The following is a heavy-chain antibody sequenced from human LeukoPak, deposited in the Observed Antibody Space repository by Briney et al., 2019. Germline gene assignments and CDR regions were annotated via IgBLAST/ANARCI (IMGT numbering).Heavy chain of an antibody. J-gene: IGHJ4*02. Sequence: SETLSLTCTVSGGSISSISYYWGWIRQPPGKGLEWIVSMYYSGSTYNNPSLKSRVTISVDTSKNQFSLKLSSGTAADTAVYYCARATRAARHFDYWGQGTLVTVSS. V-gene: IGHV4-39*07. D-gene: IGHD6-6*01. CDR2: MYYSGST. CDR1: GGSISSISYY. CDR3: ARATRAARHFDY.